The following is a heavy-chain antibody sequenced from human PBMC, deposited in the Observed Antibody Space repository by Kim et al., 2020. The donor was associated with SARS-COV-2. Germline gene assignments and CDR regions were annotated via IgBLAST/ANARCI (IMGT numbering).Heavy chain of an antibody. D-gene: IGHD3-16*01. J-gene: IGHJ4*02. CDR3: ASSVERDYIWGSSGY. Sequence: DSVKGRFTISRDDAKNSLYLQMNSLRAEDTALYYCASSVERDYIWGSSGYWGQGTLVTVSS. V-gene: IGHV3-9*01.